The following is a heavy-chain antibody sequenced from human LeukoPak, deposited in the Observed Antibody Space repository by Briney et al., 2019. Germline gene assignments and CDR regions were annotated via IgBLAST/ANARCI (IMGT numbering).Heavy chain of an antibody. D-gene: IGHD3-10*01. J-gene: IGHJ5*02. V-gene: IGHV4-61*02. CDR1: GGSISSGSYY. CDR2: IYTSGST. CDR3: ARDRLRFGELLAWFDP. Sequence: SETLSLTCTVSGGSISSGSYYWSWIRQPAGKGLEWIGRIYTSGSTNYNPSLKSRVTISVDTSKNQFSLKLSSVTAADTAVYYCARDRLRFGELLAWFDPWGQGTLVTVSS.